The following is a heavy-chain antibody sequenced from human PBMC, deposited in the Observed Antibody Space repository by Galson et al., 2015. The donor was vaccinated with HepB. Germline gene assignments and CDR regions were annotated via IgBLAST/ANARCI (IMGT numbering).Heavy chain of an antibody. V-gene: IGHV3-7*05. CDR1: EFILSMYW. J-gene: IGHJ6*02. D-gene: IGHD3-10*01. Sequence: SLRLSCAASEFILSMYWMNWVRQAPGKGLEWVANIKEDGSEKNYVDSVKGRFTISRDNAKNSLYLQMNSLRAEDTAIYYCARVKRGERYSFYYYGMDVWGQGTTVTVSS. CDR2: IKEDGSEK. CDR3: ARVKRGERYSFYYYGMDV.